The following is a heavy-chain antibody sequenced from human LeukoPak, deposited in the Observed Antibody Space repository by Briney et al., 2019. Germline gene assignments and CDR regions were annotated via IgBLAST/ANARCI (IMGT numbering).Heavy chain of an antibody. J-gene: IGHJ4*02. Sequence: GGSLRLSCAASGFTVSSHYMSWVRQAPGKGLEWVSIIYSGGSTYYTVSVKGRFTIPRHNSKNAVYVQMNSLRAEDTGVYYCARGSYVWGSYRLYYFDYWGQGTLVTVSS. CDR3: ARGSYVWGSYRLYYFDY. CDR2: IYSGGST. V-gene: IGHV3-66*01. CDR1: GFTVSSHY. D-gene: IGHD3-16*02.